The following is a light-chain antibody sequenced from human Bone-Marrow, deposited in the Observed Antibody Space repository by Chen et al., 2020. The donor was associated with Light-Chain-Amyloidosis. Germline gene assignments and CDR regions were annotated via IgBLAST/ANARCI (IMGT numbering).Light chain of an antibody. Sequence: QSALTQPAPVSGSPGQSITISCTGTSSDVGGANHVSWYQQHPDKAPKLMIYEVTNRPSWVPDRFSGTKSDNTASLTISGLQTEDEADYFCSSDTITNTLVFGSGTRVTVL. CDR3: SSDTITNTLV. V-gene: IGLV2-14*01. CDR1: SSDVGGANH. CDR2: EVT. J-gene: IGLJ1*01.